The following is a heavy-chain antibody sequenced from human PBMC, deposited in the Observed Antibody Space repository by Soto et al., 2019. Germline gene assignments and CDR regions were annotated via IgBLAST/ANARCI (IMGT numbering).Heavy chain of an antibody. CDR1: GGSISSGGYS. D-gene: IGHD3-22*01. CDR2: IYHSGST. CDR3: ARGAYYYDSSGYPTDPEYFQH. V-gene: IGHV4-30-2*01. J-gene: IGHJ1*01. Sequence: SETLSLTCAVSGGSISSGGYSWSWIRQPPGKGLEWIGYIYHSGSTYYNPSLKSRVTISVDRSKNQFSLKLSSVTAADTAVYYCARGAYYYDSSGYPTDPEYFQHWGQGTLVTVSS.